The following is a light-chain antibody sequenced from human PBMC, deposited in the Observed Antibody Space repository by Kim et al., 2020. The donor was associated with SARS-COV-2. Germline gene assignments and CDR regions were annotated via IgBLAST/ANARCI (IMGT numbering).Light chain of an antibody. V-gene: IGLV2-18*02. CDR2: EVS. Sequence: GHSVTIACPGTSSGVGSYNLVSWYQQPPGTAPKLMIYEVSNRPSGVPDRFSGSKSGNTASLTISGLQAEDEADYYCSSYTSSSTYVFGTGTKVTVL. CDR1: SSGVGSYNL. J-gene: IGLJ1*01. CDR3: SSYTSSSTYV.